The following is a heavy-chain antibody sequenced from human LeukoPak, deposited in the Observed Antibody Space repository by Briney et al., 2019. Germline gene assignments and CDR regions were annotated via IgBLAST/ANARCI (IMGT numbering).Heavy chain of an antibody. CDR3: AKEGTYYDFWSGYSPRSIFDY. Sequence: GGSLRLSCAASGVTFSIYAMSWVRQAPGKGREWVSAISGSVGSTYYADSVKGRFTISRENSKNTLYLQMNSLRAEDTAVYYCAKEGTYYDFWSGYSPRSIFDYWGQGTLVTVSS. D-gene: IGHD3-3*01. J-gene: IGHJ4*02. CDR1: GVTFSIYA. CDR2: ISGSVGST. V-gene: IGHV3-23*01.